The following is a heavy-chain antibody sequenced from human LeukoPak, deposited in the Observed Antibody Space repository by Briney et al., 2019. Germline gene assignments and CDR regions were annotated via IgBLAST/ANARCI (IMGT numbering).Heavy chain of an antibody. D-gene: IGHD2-21*02. V-gene: IGHV3-23*01. CDR3: AKDIVVVTAILFDY. Sequence: GGSLRLSCAASGFIFSSYAMSWVRQAPGKGLEWVSTISGSGGSTYYADSVKGRFTISRDNSKNTVYLQMNSLRAEDTAVYYCAKDIVVVTAILFDYWGQGTLVTVSS. CDR1: GFIFSSYA. J-gene: IGHJ4*02. CDR2: ISGSGGST.